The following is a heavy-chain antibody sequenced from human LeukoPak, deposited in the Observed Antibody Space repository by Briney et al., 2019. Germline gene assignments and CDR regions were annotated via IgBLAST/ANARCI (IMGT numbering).Heavy chain of an antibody. CDR3: AREGYSSSRIDY. J-gene: IGHJ4*02. D-gene: IGHD6-13*01. CDR1: GGTFSSYA. V-gene: IGHV1-69*01. Sequence: SVKVSCKASGGTFSSYAISWVRQAPGQGPERMGGIIPIFGTANYAQKFQGRVTITADESTSTAYMELSSLRSEDTAVYYCAREGYSSSRIDYWGQGTLVTVSS. CDR2: IIPIFGTA.